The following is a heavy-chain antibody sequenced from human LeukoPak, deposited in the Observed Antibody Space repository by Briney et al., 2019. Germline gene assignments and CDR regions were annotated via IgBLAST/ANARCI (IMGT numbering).Heavy chain of an antibody. CDR3: ARDGGSVAAAPAAWFDP. J-gene: IGHJ5*02. Sequence: TSETLSLTCTVSGGSISSYYWSWIRQPPGKGLEWIGYIYYSGSTNYNPSLKSRVTISVDKSKNQFSLKLSSVTAADTAVYYCARDGGSVAAAPAAWFDPWGQGTLVTVSS. CDR2: IYYSGST. V-gene: IGHV4-59*12. D-gene: IGHD6-13*01. CDR1: GGSISSYY.